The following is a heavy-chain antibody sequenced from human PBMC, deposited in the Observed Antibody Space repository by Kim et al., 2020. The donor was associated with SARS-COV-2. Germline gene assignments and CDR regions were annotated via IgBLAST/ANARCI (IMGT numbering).Heavy chain of an antibody. D-gene: IGHD6-13*01. V-gene: IGHV3-23*01. CDR3: AKDKAAGTVSYFYGMDV. J-gene: IGHJ6*02. CDR1: GFSFGSYA. CDR2: ISGGGGST. Sequence: GGSLRLSCAASGFSFGSYAMSWVRQAPGKGLEWVSAISGGGGSTPYADSVKGRFTISRDNSKNTVYLQMDSLRADDTAVYFCAKDKAAGTVSYFYGMDVWGHGTTVTVSS.